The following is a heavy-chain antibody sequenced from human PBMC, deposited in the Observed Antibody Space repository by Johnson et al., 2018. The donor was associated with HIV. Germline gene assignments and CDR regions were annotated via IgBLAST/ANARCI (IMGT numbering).Heavy chain of an antibody. CDR2: ISWDGGST. V-gene: IGHV3-43D*03. Sequence: VQLVESGGVVVQPGGSLRLSCAASGFTFDDYAMHWVRQAPGKGLEWVSLISWDGGSTYYADSVKGRFTISRDNSKNSLYLQMNSLRAEDTALYYCAKDMLRDGYNRDAFDIWGQGTMVTVSS. J-gene: IGHJ3*02. CDR1: GFTFDDYA. CDR3: AKDMLRDGYNRDAFDI. D-gene: IGHD5-24*01.